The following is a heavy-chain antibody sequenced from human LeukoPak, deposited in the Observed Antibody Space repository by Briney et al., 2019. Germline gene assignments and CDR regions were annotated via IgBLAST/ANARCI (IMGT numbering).Heavy chain of an antibody. J-gene: IGHJ5*02. Sequence: GGSLRLSCAASGFTFNYHGMHWVRQAPGKGLEWVAVIWYDGSNKYYADSVKGRFTISRDNSKNTLYLQMNSLRAEDTAVYYCARDQGGIAADGTVGWLEPWGQGTLVTVSS. CDR2: IWYDGSNK. CDR3: ARDQGGIAADGTVGWLEP. V-gene: IGHV3-33*01. D-gene: IGHD6-13*01. CDR1: GFTFNYHG.